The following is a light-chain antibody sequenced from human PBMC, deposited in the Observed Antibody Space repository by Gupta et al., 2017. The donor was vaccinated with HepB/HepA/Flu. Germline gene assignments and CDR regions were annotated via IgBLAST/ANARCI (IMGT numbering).Light chain of an antibody. CDR2: QDT. CDR1: KLGNKF. J-gene: IGLJ3*02. Sequence: YELTQPPSASVSPGQTASITCSADKLGNKFVCWYHQRPGQSPVLVIYQDTKRPSGIPERLSGSNSGNTATLTITGTQAADEGSYYCQAWDSGTGVFGGGTKLTVL. CDR3: QAWDSGTGV. V-gene: IGLV3-1*01.